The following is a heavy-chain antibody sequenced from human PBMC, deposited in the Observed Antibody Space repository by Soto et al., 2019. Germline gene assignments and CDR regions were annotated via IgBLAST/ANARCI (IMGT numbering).Heavy chain of an antibody. CDR1: GGSFSGYY. V-gene: IGHV4-34*01. J-gene: IGHJ6*02. CDR3: ARDRGRQLWLGRDYYYYGMDV. D-gene: IGHD5-18*01. CDR2: INHSGST. Sequence: SETLSLTCAVYGGSFSGYYWSWIRQPPGKGLEWIGEINHSGSTNYNPSLKSRVTISVDTSKNQFSLKLSSVTAADTAVYYCARDRGRQLWLGRDYYYYGMDVWGQGTTVTVS.